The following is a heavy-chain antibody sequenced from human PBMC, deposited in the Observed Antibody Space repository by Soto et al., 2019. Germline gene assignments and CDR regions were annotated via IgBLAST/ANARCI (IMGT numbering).Heavy chain of an antibody. D-gene: IGHD6-13*01. CDR3: ARIEAASKKNARYYYYGMDV. Sequence: SGPTLVNPTQTLTLTCTFSGFSLSTSGMCVSWICQPPGKALEWLALIDWDDDKYYSTSLKTRLTISKDTSKNQVVLTMTNMDPVDTATYYCARIEAASKKNARYYYYGMDVWGQGTTVTVSS. CDR2: IDWDDDK. J-gene: IGHJ6*02. CDR1: GFSLSTSGMC. V-gene: IGHV2-70*01.